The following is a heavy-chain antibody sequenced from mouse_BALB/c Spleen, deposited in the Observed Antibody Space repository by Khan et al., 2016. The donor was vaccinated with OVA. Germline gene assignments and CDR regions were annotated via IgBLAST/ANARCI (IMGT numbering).Heavy chain of an antibody. Sequence: EVQLQESGPELVKPGASVKISCKASGYSFTGYFMNWVMQSHGKSLEWIGRINPHIGETLYSQKFKDKATLTVDESSSTAHMELRRLASEDSAVYYCTRIYRGDFDYWGQGTTLTVSS. D-gene: IGHD2-13*01. CDR3: TRIYRGDFDY. CDR1: GYSFTGYF. V-gene: IGHV1-20*02. CDR2: INPHIGET. J-gene: IGHJ2*01.